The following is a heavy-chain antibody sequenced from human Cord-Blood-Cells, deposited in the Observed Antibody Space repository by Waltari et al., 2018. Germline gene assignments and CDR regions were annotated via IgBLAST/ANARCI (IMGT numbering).Heavy chain of an antibody. CDR1: GFTVRSNY. D-gene: IGHD3-22*01. J-gene: IGHJ4*02. Sequence: EVQLVESGGGLIQRGGSMRLSCAASGFTVRSNYVSWVRPAPGKGLGWVSVIYSVGSTYYADSVKGRFTISRDNSKNTLYLQMNSLRAEDTAVYYCARGDYDSSGYDFDYWGQGTLVTVSS. CDR2: IYSVGST. V-gene: IGHV3-53*01. CDR3: ARGDYDSSGYDFDY.